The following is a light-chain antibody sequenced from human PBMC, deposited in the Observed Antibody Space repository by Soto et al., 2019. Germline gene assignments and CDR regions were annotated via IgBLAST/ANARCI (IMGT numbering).Light chain of an antibody. J-gene: IGKJ3*01. CDR2: GAS. Sequence: DIQMTQSPSSLSASVGDRVTITCRASQGISNSLAWYQQKPGEVPKRLIFGASTLQSGVPSRFSGSGSGTDFTPTICSLQPEDVATYYCQKYDSAPETFGPGTQVHIK. CDR3: QKYDSAPET. V-gene: IGKV1-27*01. CDR1: QGISNS.